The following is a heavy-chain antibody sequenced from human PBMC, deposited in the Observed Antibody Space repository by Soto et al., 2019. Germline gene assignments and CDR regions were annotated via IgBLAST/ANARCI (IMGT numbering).Heavy chain of an antibody. V-gene: IGHV4-31*03. J-gene: IGHJ4*02. CDR1: GVSISSGGYY. CDR3: ARVRENYFDS. Sequence: SETLSLTCTVSGVSISSGGYYWNWLRQPPGKGLEWIGYIYYIGSTYYNPSLKSRVTISLDTSKNQFSLKLSSLTAADTAVYYCARVRENYFDSWGQGILVTVSS. CDR2: IYYIGST.